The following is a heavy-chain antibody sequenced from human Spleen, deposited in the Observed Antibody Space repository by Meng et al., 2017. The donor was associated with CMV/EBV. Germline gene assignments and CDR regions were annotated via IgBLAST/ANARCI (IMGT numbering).Heavy chain of an antibody. Sequence: SVKVSCKASGDSFSNYAISWVRQAPGQGLEWMGGFIPGFGTPDYAQRFQGRVTIITDESTTTAYMEMISLRSDDTAVYYCATGGYDGSYYYALDVWGQGDHGHRLL. CDR3: ATGGYDGSYYYALDV. D-gene: IGHD5-12*01. V-gene: IGHV1-69*05. CDR1: GDSFSNYA. J-gene: IGHJ6*02. CDR2: FIPGFGTP.